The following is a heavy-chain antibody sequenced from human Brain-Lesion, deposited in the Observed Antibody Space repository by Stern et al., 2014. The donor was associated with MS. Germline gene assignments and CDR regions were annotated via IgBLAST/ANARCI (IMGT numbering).Heavy chain of an antibody. V-gene: IGHV3-9*01. CDR2: NSWNSATI. Sequence: VQLVQSGGDLVQPGRSLRLSCGAFGFTFDDYAMNWVRQAPGKGLEGVAVNSWNSATIGYADSVKGRFTTSRDNAYSSLYLQMNSLRPEDTALYYCARDITGSSAYFAYWGQGTLVTVSS. J-gene: IGHJ4*02. D-gene: IGHD1-14*01. CDR1: GFTFDDYA. CDR3: ARDITGSSAYFAY.